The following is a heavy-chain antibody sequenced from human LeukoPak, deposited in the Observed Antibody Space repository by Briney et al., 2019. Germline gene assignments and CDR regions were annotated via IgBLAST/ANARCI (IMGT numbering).Heavy chain of an antibody. V-gene: IGHV3-21*01. D-gene: IGHD1-26*01. CDR2: ISSSSSYI. CDR3: ARDGLATATLHWNFDL. Sequence: GSLRLSCAASGFTFSSYNMNWVRQAPGKGLEWVSSISSSSSYIYYADSVKGRFTISRDDAKNSLYLQMNSLRAEDTAVFYCARDGLATATLHWNFDLWGRGALVTVSS. J-gene: IGHJ2*01. CDR1: GFTFSSYN.